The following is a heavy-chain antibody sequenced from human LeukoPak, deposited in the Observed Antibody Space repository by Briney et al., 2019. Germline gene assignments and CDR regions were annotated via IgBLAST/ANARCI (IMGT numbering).Heavy chain of an antibody. Sequence: SETLPLTCAVCLGSFSGYYWSWIRQPPGKGREWIGETNHSGSTDYNPSLKRRVPISVAPSKNQFSLKLSSVTAADTAVYYCARGGFPYITMVRGVIGWFDPWGQGTLVTVSS. J-gene: IGHJ5*02. CDR1: LGSFSGYY. CDR3: ARGGFPYITMVRGVIGWFDP. V-gene: IGHV4-34*01. CDR2: TNHSGST. D-gene: IGHD3-10*01.